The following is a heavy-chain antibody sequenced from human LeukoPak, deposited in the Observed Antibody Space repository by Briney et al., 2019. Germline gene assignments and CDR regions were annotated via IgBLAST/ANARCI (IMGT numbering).Heavy chain of an antibody. Sequence: ASVKVSCKASGYTFTSYYMHWVRQAPGQGLEWMGIINPSGGSTSYAQKFQGRVTMTRDTPTSTVYMELSSLRSEDTAVYYCAREHTDSSGYYWWFDPWGQGTLVTVSS. V-gene: IGHV1-46*01. J-gene: IGHJ5*02. CDR1: GYTFTSYY. CDR3: AREHTDSSGYYWWFDP. CDR2: INPSGGST. D-gene: IGHD3-22*01.